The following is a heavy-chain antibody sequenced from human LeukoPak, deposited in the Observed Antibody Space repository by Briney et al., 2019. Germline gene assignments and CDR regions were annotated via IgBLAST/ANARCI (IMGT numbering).Heavy chain of an antibody. CDR2: ISSSSSYI. J-gene: IGHJ4*02. D-gene: IGHD3-22*01. CDR1: GFTFSSYS. V-gene: IGHV3-21*01. CDR3: ARQGSYYPADFDY. Sequence: GGSLRLSCAASGFTFSSYSMNWVRDAPGQGLEWVSSISSSSSYIYYADSVKGRFTISRDNAKNSLYLQMNSLRAEDTAVYYCARQGSYYPADFDYWGQGTLVTVSS.